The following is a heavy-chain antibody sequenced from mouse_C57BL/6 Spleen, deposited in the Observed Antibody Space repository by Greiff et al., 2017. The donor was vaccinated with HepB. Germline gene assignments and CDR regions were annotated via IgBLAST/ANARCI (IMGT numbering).Heavy chain of an antibody. CDR3: AREGFYDSFAY. CDR2: IYPGDGDT. J-gene: IGHJ3*01. CDR1: GYAFSSSW. V-gene: IGHV1-82*01. Sequence: VKLMESGPELVKPGASVKISCKASGYAFSSSWMNWVKQRPGKGLEWIGRIYPGDGDTNYNGKFKGKATLTADKSSSTAYMQLSSLTSEDSAVYFCAREGFYDSFAYWGQGTLVTVSA. D-gene: IGHD2-4*01.